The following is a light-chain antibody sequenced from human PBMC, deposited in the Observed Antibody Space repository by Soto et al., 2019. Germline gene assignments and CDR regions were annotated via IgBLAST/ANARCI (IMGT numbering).Light chain of an antibody. CDR3: QQYNSYSPWT. J-gene: IGKJ1*01. V-gene: IGKV1-5*01. CDR1: QSISSW. Sequence: DFPMTQAPSTLSASVGDRVTITCRASQSISSWLAWYQQKPGKAPKLLIYDASSLESGVPSRFSGSGNGTEFTNTISSLQPDDFATLYCQQYNSYSPWTFGQRTKVEMK. CDR2: DAS.